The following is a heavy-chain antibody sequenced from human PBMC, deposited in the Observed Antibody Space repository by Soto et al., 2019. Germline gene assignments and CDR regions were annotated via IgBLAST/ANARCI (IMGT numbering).Heavy chain of an antibody. V-gene: IGHV4-31*03. CDR3: ANSFYDKKWPACSPFDF. Sequence: PLSLTCTVSQGSIRSPCYCWNRIHLAPGQGPEWRGDIHXTGSAYQNPSLKSRIIISVDTSNNQFSLRLNSVTGADTAVYCCANSFYDKKWPACSPFDFGGKGTMVTV. CDR2: IHXTGSA. CDR1: QGSIRSPCYC. D-gene: IGHD3-22*01. J-gene: IGHJ3*01.